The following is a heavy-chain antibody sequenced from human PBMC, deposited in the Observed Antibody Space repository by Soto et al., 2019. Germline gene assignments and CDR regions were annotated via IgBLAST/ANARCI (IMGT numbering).Heavy chain of an antibody. CDR1: GDSINSYY. CDR3: ARTYDNSGPNSGGYAFDI. CDR2: FYKSGTT. J-gene: IGHJ3*02. Sequence: QVQLQESGPGLVKPSETLSFTCTVSGDSINSYYWSWIRQPPGKGLEWIAYFYKSGTTNYNPSLKSRVTISGDTSKTQFSLNLSSVTAADTAVYYCARTYDNSGPNSGGYAFDIWGQGTMLTVSS. D-gene: IGHD3-22*01. V-gene: IGHV4-59*01.